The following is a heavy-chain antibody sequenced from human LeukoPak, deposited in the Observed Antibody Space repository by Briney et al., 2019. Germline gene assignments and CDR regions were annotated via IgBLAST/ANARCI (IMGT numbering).Heavy chain of an antibody. V-gene: IGHV1-69*13. CDR3: AREVGYGSSTRCYRRDYYYGMDV. J-gene: IGHJ6*02. CDR1: GGTFISYA. D-gene: IGHD2-2*03. Sequence: ASVKVSCKASGGTFISYAISWVRQAPGQGLEWMGGIIPIFGTANYAQKLQGRVTITAHESTSTAYIEASSLRSDDTAVYYFAREVGYGSSTRCYRRDYYYGMDVWGQGTTVTVSS. CDR2: IIPIFGTA.